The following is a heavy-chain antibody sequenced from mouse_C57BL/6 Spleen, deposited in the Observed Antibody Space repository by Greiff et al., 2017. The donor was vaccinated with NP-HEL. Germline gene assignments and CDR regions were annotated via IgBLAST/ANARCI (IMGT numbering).Heavy chain of an antibody. V-gene: IGHV5-9*01. CDR1: GFTFSSYT. CDR3: ASWDYYGSSWYFDV. J-gene: IGHJ1*03. Sequence: EVNVVESGGGLVKPGGSLKLSCAASGFTFSSYTMSWVRQTPEKRLEWVATISGGGGNTYYPDSVKGRFTISRDNAKNTLYLQMSSLRSEDTALYYCASWDYYGSSWYFDVWGTGTTVTVSS. D-gene: IGHD1-1*01. CDR2: ISGGGGNT.